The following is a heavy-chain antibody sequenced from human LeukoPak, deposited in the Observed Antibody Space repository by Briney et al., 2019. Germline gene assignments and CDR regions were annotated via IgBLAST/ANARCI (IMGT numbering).Heavy chain of an antibody. Sequence: PGRSLRLSCAASGFTFSSYGMHWVRQAPGKGLEWVAVISYDGSNKYYADSVKGRFTISRGNSKNTLYLQMNSLRAEDTAVYYCAKEPYSSGWYDYWGQGTLVTVSS. CDR2: ISYDGSNK. D-gene: IGHD6-19*01. CDR1: GFTFSSYG. J-gene: IGHJ4*02. V-gene: IGHV3-30*18. CDR3: AKEPYSSGWYDY.